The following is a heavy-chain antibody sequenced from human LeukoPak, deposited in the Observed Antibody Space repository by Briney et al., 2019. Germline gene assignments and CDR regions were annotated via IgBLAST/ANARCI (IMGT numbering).Heavy chain of an antibody. D-gene: IGHD6-6*01. CDR2: INHSGST. CDR1: SGSFSGYY. J-gene: IGHJ4*02. Sequence: SETLSLTCAVSSGSFSGYYWSWIRQPPGKGLEWIGEINHSGSTNYNPSLKSRVTISVDTSKNQFSLKLSSVTAADTAVYYCARGSGSSSASLLYYFDYWGQGTLVTVSS. CDR3: ARGSGSSSASLLYYFDY. V-gene: IGHV4-34*01.